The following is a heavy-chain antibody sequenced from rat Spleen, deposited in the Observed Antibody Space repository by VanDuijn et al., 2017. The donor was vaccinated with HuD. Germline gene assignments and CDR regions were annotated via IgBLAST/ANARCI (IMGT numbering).Heavy chain of an antibody. Sequence: EVQLVESGGGLVQPGRSMKLSCAAFGFTFSNYYMAWVRQAPTKGLEWVASINTGGGDTYYRDSVKGRFTISRDNAKNTLSLQMDSLRSEDTATYYCARRHYGYTDYFDYWGQGVMVTVSS. V-gene: IGHV5-25*01. J-gene: IGHJ2*01. CDR2: INTGGGDT. CDR1: GFTFSNYY. CDR3: ARRHYGYTDYFDY. D-gene: IGHD1-9*01.